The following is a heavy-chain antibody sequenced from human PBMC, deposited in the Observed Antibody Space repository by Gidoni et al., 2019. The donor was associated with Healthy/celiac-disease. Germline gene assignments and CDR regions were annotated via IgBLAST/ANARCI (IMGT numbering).Heavy chain of an antibody. CDR2: IYYSGST. Sequence: QVQLQESGPGLVKPSETLSLTCTVSGGSLSSYYWSWIRQPPGKGLEWIGYIYYSGSTNYNPSLKSRVTISVDTSKNQFSLKLSSVTAADTAVYYCARDSSYYDSSGYTTPGMDVWGQGTTVTVSS. CDR1: GGSLSSYY. V-gene: IGHV4-59*01. CDR3: ARDSSYYDSSGYTTPGMDV. J-gene: IGHJ6*02. D-gene: IGHD3-22*01.